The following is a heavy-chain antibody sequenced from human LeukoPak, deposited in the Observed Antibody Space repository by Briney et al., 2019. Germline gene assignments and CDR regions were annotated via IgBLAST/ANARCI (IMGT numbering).Heavy chain of an antibody. J-gene: IGHJ4*02. CDR3: ARDGDGYYTYDY. D-gene: IGHD4-17*01. Sequence: GGGLRLSCADCRFTLSNYWMSWVRQAPGKGVGWVANIKKDRSEKYYVNYVKGRFTISRDNDKKSLYLQMNSLRAEDTAVYYCARDGDGYYTYDYWGQGTLVTVSS. CDR2: IKKDRSEK. V-gene: IGHV3-7*01. CDR1: RFTLSNYW.